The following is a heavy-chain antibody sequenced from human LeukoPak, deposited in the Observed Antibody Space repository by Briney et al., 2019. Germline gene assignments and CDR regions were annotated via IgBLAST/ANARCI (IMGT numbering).Heavy chain of an antibody. J-gene: IGHJ3*02. CDR2: ISGYIGTT. CDR3: ARATHRTGDAFDI. V-gene: IGHV1-18*04. CDR1: GYTFTGYY. Sequence: ASVKASCKASGYTFTGYYMHWVRQAPGQGLEWMGWISGYIGTTNYAQNLQGRVTMTTDTSTTTAYMELRSLRSDDTAIYYCARATHRTGDAFDIWGQGTMVTVSS.